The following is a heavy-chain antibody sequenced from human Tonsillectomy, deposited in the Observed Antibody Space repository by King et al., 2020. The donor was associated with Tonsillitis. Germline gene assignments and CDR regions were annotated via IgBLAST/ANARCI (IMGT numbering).Heavy chain of an antibody. J-gene: IGHJ4*02. Sequence: VQLVESGAEVKKPGASVKVSCKASGYTFTSYYMHWVRQAPGQGLEWMGIINPSGGSTSYAQKFQGRVTMTRDTCTSTVYMELSSLRVEDTAVYYCARNLQDSGRYQYYFDYWGEGTPVTVSS. CDR2: INPSGGST. V-gene: IGHV1-46*01. D-gene: IGHD1-26*01. CDR1: GYTFTSYY. CDR3: ARNLQDSGRYQYYFDY.